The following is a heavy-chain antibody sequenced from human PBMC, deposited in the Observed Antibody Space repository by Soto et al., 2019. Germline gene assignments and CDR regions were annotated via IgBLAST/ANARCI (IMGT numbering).Heavy chain of an antibody. D-gene: IGHD1-26*01. J-gene: IGHJ4*02. CDR3: ARHTTAISISDH. CDR2: FHYSEST. Sequence: SETLSLTCTVSGGSISSGPYSWGWIRQPPGEGLEWIGTFHYSESTHYNPSLESRITISVDTSKNQFSLKVSSVTVADTAVYFCARHTTAISISDHWGQGTPVTGSS. CDR1: GGSISSGPYS. V-gene: IGHV4-39*01.